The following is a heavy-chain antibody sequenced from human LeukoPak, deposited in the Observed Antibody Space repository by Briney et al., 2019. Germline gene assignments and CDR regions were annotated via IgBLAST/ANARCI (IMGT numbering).Heavy chain of an antibody. V-gene: IGHV3-74*01. J-gene: IGHJ4*02. D-gene: IGHD4-17*01. Sequence: GGSLRLSCAASGFTFSNYWMHWVRQAPGKGLVWVSHIDSDGSYTTYADSVKGRFTISRDNAKNTLYLQMNSLRAEDTAVYYCARDTFGDGIDYWGQGILVTVPS. CDR3: ARDTFGDGIDY. CDR1: GFTFSNYW. CDR2: IDSDGSYT.